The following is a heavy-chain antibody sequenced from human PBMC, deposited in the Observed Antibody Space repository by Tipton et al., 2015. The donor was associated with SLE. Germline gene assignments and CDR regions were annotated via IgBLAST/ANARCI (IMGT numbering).Heavy chain of an antibody. D-gene: IGHD4-23*01. Sequence: TLSLTCTVSGGSISSSSYYWGWIRQPPGKGLEWIGSMYHSGSAYYNPSLKSRVTISVDTSKSQFSLRLSSVTAADTAMYYCARSNGNVGRFDYWGQGTLVTVTS. V-gene: IGHV4-39*07. CDR1: GGSISSSSYY. J-gene: IGHJ4*02. CDR2: MYHSGSA. CDR3: ARSNGNVGRFDY.